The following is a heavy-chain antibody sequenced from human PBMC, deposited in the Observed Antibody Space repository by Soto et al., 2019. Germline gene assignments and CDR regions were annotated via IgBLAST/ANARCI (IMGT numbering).Heavy chain of an antibody. CDR3: ARGDGLGATTAYYYYGMDV. D-gene: IGHD1-26*01. CDR1: GGTFSSYA. Sequence: SVKVSCKASGGTFSSYAISWVRQAPGQGLEWMGGIIPIFGTANYAQKFQGRVTITADKSTSTAYMELSSLRSEDTAVYYCARGDGLGATTAYYYYGMDVWGQGTTVTVSS. CDR2: IIPIFGTA. J-gene: IGHJ6*02. V-gene: IGHV1-69*06.